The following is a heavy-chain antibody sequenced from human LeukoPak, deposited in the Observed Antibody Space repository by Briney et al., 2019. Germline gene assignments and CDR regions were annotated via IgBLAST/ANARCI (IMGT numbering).Heavy chain of an antibody. CDR1: GITLGNNW. CDR3: ARDVPHNWFDT. V-gene: IGHV3-74*01. J-gene: IGHJ5*02. Sequence: PGGPLRLSCAASGITLGNNWMHWVRQGPGKGLVWISRINSDGGGAIYADSVKGRFTVSRDNAKNTLYLQMNSLRAEDTAVYYCARDVPHNWFDTWGQGTLVTVSS. CDR2: INSDGGGA.